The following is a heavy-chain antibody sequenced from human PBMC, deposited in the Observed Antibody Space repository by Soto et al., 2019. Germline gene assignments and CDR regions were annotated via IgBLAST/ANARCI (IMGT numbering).Heavy chain of an antibody. CDR2: IKSKIEGGTR. CDR1: GFTFSNAW. J-gene: IGHJ4*02. V-gene: IGHV3-15*01. CDR3: PTYDYILGSDRYRWAY. D-gene: IGHD3-16*02. Sequence: EVQLVESGGGCVKPGGSLILSCAASGFTFSNAWMSWVRQAPGKGLEWVARIKSKIEGGTRDHAAPVKGRFTISRDDSKNKLYLQMNSLENEDTAVYYCPTYDYILGSDRYRWAYWGQGALVTVSS.